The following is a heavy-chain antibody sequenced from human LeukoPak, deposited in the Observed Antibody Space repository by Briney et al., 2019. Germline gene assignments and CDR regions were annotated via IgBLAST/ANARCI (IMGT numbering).Heavy chain of an antibody. D-gene: IGHD3-10*01. CDR2: MNPNSGNT. CDR3: ARGTRGGSGSYYYFDY. V-gene: IGHV1-8*01. Sequence: ASVTVSCKASGYTFTSYDINWVRQATGQGLEWMGWMNPNSGNTGYAQKFQGRVTMTRNTSISTAYMELSSLRSEDTAVYYCARGTRGGSGSYYYFDYWGQGTLVTVSS. CDR1: GYTFTSYD. J-gene: IGHJ4*02.